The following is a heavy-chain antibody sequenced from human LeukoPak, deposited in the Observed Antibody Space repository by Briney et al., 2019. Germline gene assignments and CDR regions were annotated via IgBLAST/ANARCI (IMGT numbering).Heavy chain of an antibody. Sequence: GGSLRLSCFVSEITFSTSTMNWVRQAPGKGLEWVSSITSSSTYIYYGDSVKGRFTISRDNAKNSLFLQMDSLRAEDTAIYYCDRDESYYRPFDSWGQGALVIVSS. V-gene: IGHV3-21*01. J-gene: IGHJ4*02. CDR2: ITSSSTYI. D-gene: IGHD3-10*01. CDR3: DRDESYYRPFDS. CDR1: EITFSTST.